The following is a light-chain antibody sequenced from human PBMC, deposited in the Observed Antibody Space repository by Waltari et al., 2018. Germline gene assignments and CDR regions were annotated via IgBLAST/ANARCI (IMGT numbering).Light chain of an antibody. V-gene: IGLV2-8*01. CDR3: SSYGGDNNYV. CDR1: SSDVGGSSY. CDR2: EVA. J-gene: IGLJ1*01. Sequence: QSALTQPPSASGSPGQSVTISCTGTSSDVGGSSYVSWFQQPPGKAPKLIIYEVAKRPSGVPDRFSGSKSGNTASLTVSGLQAEDEADYYCSSYGGDNNYVFGSGTKVTVL.